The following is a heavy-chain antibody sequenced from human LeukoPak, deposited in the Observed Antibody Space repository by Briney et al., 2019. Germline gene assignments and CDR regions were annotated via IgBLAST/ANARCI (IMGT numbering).Heavy chain of an antibody. J-gene: IGHJ5*02. D-gene: IGHD4-17*01. CDR2: IIPIFGTA. V-gene: IGHV1-69*05. CDR3: ARDNGPNSFDP. Sequence: SVKVSCKASGGTFISYAISWVRQAPGQGLEWMGRIIPIFGTANYAQKFQGRVTITTDESTSTAYMELSSLRSEDTAAYYCARDNGPNSFDPWGQGTLVTVSS. CDR1: GGTFISYA.